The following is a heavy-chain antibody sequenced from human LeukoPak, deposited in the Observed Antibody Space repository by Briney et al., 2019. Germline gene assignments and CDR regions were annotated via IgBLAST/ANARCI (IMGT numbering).Heavy chain of an antibody. V-gene: IGHV3-74*01. CDR1: GFTFSRYW. CDR3: ARKGAVAGTVDY. J-gene: IGHJ4*02. Sequence: PGGSLRLSCVASGFTFSRYWMHWVRQAPGKGLVWVARINSDGSSTTYADSVKGRFTISRDNAKNMLYLQMSSLRAEDTAAYYCARKGAVAGTVDYWGQGTLVTVSS. D-gene: IGHD6-19*01. CDR2: INSDGSST.